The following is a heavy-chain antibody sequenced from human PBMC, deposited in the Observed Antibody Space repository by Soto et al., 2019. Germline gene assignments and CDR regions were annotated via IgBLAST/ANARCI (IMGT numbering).Heavy chain of an antibody. CDR1: GFTFRRYV. CDR2: TSYDGSDK. D-gene: IGHD3-16*01. Sequence: QVQLVESGGGVVQPGTSLRVSCVGSGFTFRRYVIHWVRQAPGKGLEWVALTSYDGSDKYYGDSVRGRFTISRDNSRNTVDLHMDSLRLEDTALYYCARWGTTGALDVWGQGTLVSVSS. J-gene: IGHJ4*02. V-gene: IGHV3-30*19. CDR3: ARWGTTGALDV.